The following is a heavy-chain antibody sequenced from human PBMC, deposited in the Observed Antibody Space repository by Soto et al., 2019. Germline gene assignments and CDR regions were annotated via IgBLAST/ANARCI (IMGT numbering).Heavy chain of an antibody. Sequence: EVQLLESGGGLVQPGGSLRLSCAASGFTFSSYAMSWVRQAPGKGLEWVSAISGSGGSTYYADSVKGRFTISRDNSKKTLYAKRKSRGAGERADFYCAKWGGGGGKLRSNCSGGSCYSGSDYWGQGTLVTVSS. D-gene: IGHD2-15*01. J-gene: IGHJ4*02. CDR3: AKWGGGGGKLRSNCSGGSCYSGSDY. CDR2: ISGSGGST. CDR1: GFTFSSYA. V-gene: IGHV3-23*01.